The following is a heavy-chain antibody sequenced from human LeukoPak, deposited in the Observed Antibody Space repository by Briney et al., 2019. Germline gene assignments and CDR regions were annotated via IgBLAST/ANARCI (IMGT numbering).Heavy chain of an antibody. J-gene: IGHJ4*02. V-gene: IGHV3-30*02. CDR3: AGHYYDFWSGYADY. CDR2: IRYDGSNK. CDR1: GFTSSSYG. D-gene: IGHD3-3*01. Sequence: PGGSLRLSCAASGFTSSSYGMHWVRQAPGKGLEWVAFIRYDGSNKYYADSVKGRFTISRDNSKNTLYLQMNSLRAEDTAVHYCAGHYYDFWSGYADYWGQGTLVTVSS.